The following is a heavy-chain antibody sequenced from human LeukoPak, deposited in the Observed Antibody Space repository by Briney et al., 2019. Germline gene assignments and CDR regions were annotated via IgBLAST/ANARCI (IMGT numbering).Heavy chain of an antibody. CDR2: IYYSGST. CDR3: ARAPRLFSNWFDP. D-gene: IGHD6-25*01. Sequence: SETLSLTCTVSGGSISSSSYYWGWIRQPPGKGLEWIGSIYYSGSTYYNPSLKSRVTISVDASKNQFSLKLSSVTAADTAVYYCARAPRLFSNWFDPWGQGTLVTVSS. J-gene: IGHJ5*02. CDR1: GGSISSSSYY. V-gene: IGHV4-39*07.